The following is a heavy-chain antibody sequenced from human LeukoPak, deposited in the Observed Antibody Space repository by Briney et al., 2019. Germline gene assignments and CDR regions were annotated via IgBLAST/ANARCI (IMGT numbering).Heavy chain of an antibody. Sequence: GGSLRLSCAASGFTLSSYNMKWVRQAPGKGLEWVSSISYRSSDIEYADSVRGRFTISRDNAKNSLYLQMNSLRAEDTAVYYCARGPSEEQLPLGYWGQGTLVTVSS. V-gene: IGHV3-21*01. CDR2: ISYRSSDI. J-gene: IGHJ4*02. CDR3: ARGPSEEQLPLGY. CDR1: GFTLSSYN. D-gene: IGHD6-6*01.